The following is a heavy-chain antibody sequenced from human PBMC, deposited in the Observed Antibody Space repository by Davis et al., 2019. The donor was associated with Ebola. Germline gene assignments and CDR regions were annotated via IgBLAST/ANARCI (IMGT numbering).Heavy chain of an antibody. V-gene: IGHV3-21*04. CDR1: GFTFSSYS. CDR2: ISSSSSYI. CDR3: AKSGLSFGVVKYHYGMDV. Sequence: PGGSLRLSCAASGFTFSSYSMNWVRQALGKGLEWVSSISSSSSYIYYADSVKGRFTISRDNSKKTLYLQMNSLRAEDTAVYYCAKSGLSFGVVKYHYGMDVWGKGTTVTVSS. J-gene: IGHJ6*04. D-gene: IGHD3-3*01.